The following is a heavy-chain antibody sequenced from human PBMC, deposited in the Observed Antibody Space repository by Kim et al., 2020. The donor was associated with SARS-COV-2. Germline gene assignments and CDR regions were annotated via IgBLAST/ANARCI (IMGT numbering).Heavy chain of an antibody. J-gene: IGHJ6*02. CDR3: ARDLGGYAYYYYGMDV. CDR2: INAGNGNT. D-gene: IGHD5-12*01. CDR1: GYTFTSYA. Sequence: ASVKVSCKASGYTFTSYAMHWVRQAPGQRLEWMGWINAGNGNTKYSQKFQGRVTITRDTSASTAYMELSSLRSEDTAVYYCARDLGGYAYYYYGMDVWGQGHPVTVSS. V-gene: IGHV1-3*01.